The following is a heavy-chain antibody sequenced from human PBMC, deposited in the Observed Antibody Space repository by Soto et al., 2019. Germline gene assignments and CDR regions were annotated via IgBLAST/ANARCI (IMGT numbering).Heavy chain of an antibody. CDR2: IKQDGSEK. CDR1: GFTFSSYW. D-gene: IGHD2-2*01. V-gene: IGHV3-7*01. CDR3: ARAGVYCSSTSCYDLFDY. J-gene: IGHJ4*02. Sequence: EVQLVESGGGLVQPRGSLRLSCAASGFTFSSYWMSWVRQAPGKGLEWVANIKQDGSEKYYVDSVKGRFTISRDNAKNSLYLQMNSLRAEDTAVYYCARAGVYCSSTSCYDLFDYWGQGTLVTVSS.